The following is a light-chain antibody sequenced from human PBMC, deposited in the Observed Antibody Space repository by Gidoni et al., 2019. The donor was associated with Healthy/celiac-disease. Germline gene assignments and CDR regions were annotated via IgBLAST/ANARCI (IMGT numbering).Light chain of an antibody. Sequence: IPLIRSPSFLSASVGDRVTITCRASQGISSYLAWYQQKPGKAPQLLIYAASTLQSGVPSRFSGSGSGTEFTLTISSLQPEDFVTYYCQQLNSYRLTFGGGTKVEIK. V-gene: IGKV1-9*01. CDR1: QGISSY. J-gene: IGKJ4*01. CDR3: QQLNSYRLT. CDR2: AAS.